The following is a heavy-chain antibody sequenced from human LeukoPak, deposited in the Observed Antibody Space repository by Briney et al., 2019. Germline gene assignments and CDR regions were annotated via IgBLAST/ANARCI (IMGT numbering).Heavy chain of an antibody. J-gene: IGHJ4*02. Sequence: GGSLRLSCAASGFTFSNAWMSWVRQAPGKGLEWVGRIKSKTDGGTTDYAAPVKGRFTISRDDSKNTLYLQMNSLKTEDTAVYYCTTDPGSYYEKHFDHWGQGTLVTVSS. CDR2: IKSKTDGGTT. CDR1: GFTFSNAW. CDR3: TTDPGSYYEKHFDH. V-gene: IGHV3-15*01. D-gene: IGHD1-26*01.